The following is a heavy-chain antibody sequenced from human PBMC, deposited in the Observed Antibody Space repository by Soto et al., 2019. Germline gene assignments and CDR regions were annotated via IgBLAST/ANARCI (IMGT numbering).Heavy chain of an antibody. V-gene: IGHV4-59*12. CDR1: GGSISSYY. CDR2: IYYSGST. J-gene: IGHJ4*02. Sequence: TLSLTCTVSGGSISSYYWSWIRQPPGKGLEWIGYIYYSGSTYYNPSLKSRVTISVDTSKNQFSLKLSSVTAADTAVYYCARLPSSSWYGEFDYWGQGTLVTVSS. D-gene: IGHD6-13*01. CDR3: ARLPSSSWYGEFDY.